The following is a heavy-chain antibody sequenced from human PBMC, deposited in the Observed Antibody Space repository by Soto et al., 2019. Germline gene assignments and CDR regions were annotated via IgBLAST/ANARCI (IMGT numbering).Heavy chain of an antibody. V-gene: IGHV1-18*01. D-gene: IGHD6-19*01. CDR1: GYTFTSYG. Sequence: QVQLVQSGAEVKKPGASLTVSCKASGYTFTSYGISWVRQAPGQGLEWMGWISAYNGNTKYAQKLQGRVTMTTDTSTSTDYMELRSLRSDDTAVYYCARDTATIAVAGIFCYYYGMFVWGQGTTVTVSS. CDR3: ARDTATIAVAGIFCYYYGMFV. J-gene: IGHJ6*01. CDR2: ISAYNGNT.